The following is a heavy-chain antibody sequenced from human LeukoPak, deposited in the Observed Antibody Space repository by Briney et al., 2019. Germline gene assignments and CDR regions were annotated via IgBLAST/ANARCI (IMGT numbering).Heavy chain of an antibody. CDR3: ARDGAEYCTNGVCYAPVDP. J-gene: IGHJ5*02. CDR1: GFTFSNYG. Sequence: PGGSLRLSCAASGFTFSNYGMHWVRQAPGKGLEWVAFIRYDGNNKYYADSVKGRFTISRDNSKNSLSLQMNSLRAEDTAVYYCARDGAEYCTNGVCYAPVDPWGQGTLVTVSS. V-gene: IGHV3-30*02. CDR2: IRYDGNNK. D-gene: IGHD2-8*01.